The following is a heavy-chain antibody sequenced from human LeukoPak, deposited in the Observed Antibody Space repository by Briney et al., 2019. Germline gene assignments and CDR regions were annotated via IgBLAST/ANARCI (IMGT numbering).Heavy chain of an antibody. CDR3: AKDVYSSGYLNPRPFSY. CDR1: GFTFSSYA. CDR2: ISGSGGST. D-gene: IGHD3-22*01. V-gene: IGHV3-23*01. J-gene: IGHJ4*02. Sequence: PGGSLRLSCAASGFTFSSYAMSWVRQAPGKGLEWVSAISGSGGSTYYADSVKGRFTISGDNSKNKLYLQMNSVRAEDTAVYYCAKDVYSSGYLNPRPFSYWGQGTLVTVSS.